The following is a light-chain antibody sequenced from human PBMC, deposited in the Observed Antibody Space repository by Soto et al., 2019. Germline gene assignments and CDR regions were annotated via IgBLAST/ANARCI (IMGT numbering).Light chain of an antibody. Sequence: EIVLTQSPATLSLSPGERATLSCRASQSVSKYLAWYQQKPGQAPRLPIYNASNRATGIPVRFSGSGSGTDFTLTISTLEAEDSAVYYCQQRHNWPRTFGQGTRVEI. V-gene: IGKV3-11*01. CDR1: QSVSKY. CDR3: QQRHNWPRT. CDR2: NAS. J-gene: IGKJ1*01.